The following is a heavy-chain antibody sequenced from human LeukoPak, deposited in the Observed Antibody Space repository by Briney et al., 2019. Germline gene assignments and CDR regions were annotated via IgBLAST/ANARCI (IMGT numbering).Heavy chain of an antibody. CDR1: GFTFSSYG. V-gene: IGHV3-33*01. J-gene: IGHJ3*02. CDR3: ARDHTGYCSGGSCYSTAFDI. CDR2: IWYDGSNK. D-gene: IGHD2-15*01. Sequence: GGSLRLSCAASGFTFSSYGMHWGRQAPGKGLEWVAVIWYDGSNKYYADSVKGRFTISRDNSKNTLYLQMNSLRAEDTAVYYCARDHTGYCSGGSCYSTAFDIWGQGTMVTVSS.